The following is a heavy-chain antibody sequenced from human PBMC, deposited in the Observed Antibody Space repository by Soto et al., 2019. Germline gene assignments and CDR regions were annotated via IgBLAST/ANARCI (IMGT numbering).Heavy chain of an antibody. D-gene: IGHD3-16*02. J-gene: IGHJ5*02. Sequence: EVQLVESGGGLVQPGGSLRLSCAASGFTFSSYWMSWVRQAPGKGLEWVANIKQDGSEKYYVDSVKGRFTISRDNAENSLYLQMNSLRAEDTAVYYCARDKGYDYIWGSYRYVPWFDPWGQGTLVTVSS. CDR3: ARDKGYDYIWGSYRYVPWFDP. V-gene: IGHV3-7*01. CDR2: IKQDGSEK. CDR1: GFTFSSYW.